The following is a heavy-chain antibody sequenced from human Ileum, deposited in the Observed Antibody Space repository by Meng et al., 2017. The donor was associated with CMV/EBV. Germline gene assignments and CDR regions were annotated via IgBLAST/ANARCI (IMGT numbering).Heavy chain of an antibody. V-gene: IGHV4-61*01. CDR2: IYYSGST. CDR1: GGSVSSGSYY. Sequence: GSLRLSCTVSGGSVSSGSYYWSWIRQPPGKGLEWIGYIYYSGSTNYNPSLKSRVTISVDTSKSQFSLKLSSVTPADTAVYYCARAGELGYCSSTSCYPLYYYYGMDVWGQGTTVTVSS. CDR3: ARAGELGYCSSTSCYPLYYYYGMDV. J-gene: IGHJ6*02. D-gene: IGHD2-2*03.